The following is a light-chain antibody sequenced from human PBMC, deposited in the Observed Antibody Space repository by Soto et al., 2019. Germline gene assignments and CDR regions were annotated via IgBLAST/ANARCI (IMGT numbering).Light chain of an antibody. J-gene: IGLJ3*02. CDR2: GNS. V-gene: IGLV1-40*01. CDR1: SSNVGAGYD. CDR3: QSYDSSLSVWV. Sequence: QSVLTQPPSVSGAPGQRVTISCTGSSSNVGAGYDVHWYQQLPGTAPKLLIYGNSNRPSGVPDRFSGSKSGTSASLAITGLRAEDSADYYCQSYDSSLSVWVFGGGTTLTVL.